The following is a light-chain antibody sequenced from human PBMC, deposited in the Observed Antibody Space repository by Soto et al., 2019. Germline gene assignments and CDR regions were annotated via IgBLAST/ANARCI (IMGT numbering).Light chain of an antibody. CDR3: QKYNSAPPT. CDR2: AAS. CDR1: QAIRTA. J-gene: IGKJ1*01. Sequence: AIQLTQSPSSLSASVGDRVTIPCRASQAIRTALGWYQQRPGKVPKLLIYAASTLQSGVPSRFSGSGSGTDFTLTISSLQPEDVATYYCQKYNSAPPTFGQGTKVDIK. V-gene: IGKV1-6*01.